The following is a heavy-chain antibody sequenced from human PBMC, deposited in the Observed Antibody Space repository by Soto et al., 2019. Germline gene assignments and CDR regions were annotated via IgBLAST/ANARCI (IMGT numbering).Heavy chain of an antibody. V-gene: IGHV1-3*01. J-gene: IGHJ4*02. CDR1: GYTFTSYA. CDR3: ARDRAPYDFWSGPIHY. CDR2: INAGNGNT. D-gene: IGHD3-3*01. Sequence: ASVKVSFKASGYTFTSYAMHWVRQAPGQRLEWMGWINAGNGNTKYSQKFQGRVTITRDTSASTAYMELSSLRSEDTAVYYCARDRAPYDFWSGPIHYWGQGTLVTVSS.